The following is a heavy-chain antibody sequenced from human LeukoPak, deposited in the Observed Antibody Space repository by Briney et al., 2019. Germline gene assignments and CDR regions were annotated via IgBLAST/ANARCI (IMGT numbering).Heavy chain of an antibody. CDR3: ARDRGYDSSGYCRDYFDY. J-gene: IGHJ4*02. D-gene: IGHD3-22*01. V-gene: IGHV3-48*01. Sequence: GGTLRPSCAASGFTFSNHGMSWVRQAPGEGLEWVSYISYGGRIVYSADSVKGRFTISRDNAKNSVYLQMNSLRAEDTAVYYCARDRGYDSSGYCRDYFDYWGQGTPVTVSS. CDR1: GFTFSNHG. CDR2: ISYGGRIV.